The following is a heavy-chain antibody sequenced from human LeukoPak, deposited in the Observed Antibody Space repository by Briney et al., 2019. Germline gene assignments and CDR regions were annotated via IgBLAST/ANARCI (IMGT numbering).Heavy chain of an antibody. V-gene: IGHV4-39*01. CDR1: GGSISGSGYY. J-gene: IGHJ4*02. CDR3: AGYNFYYFDY. D-gene: IGHD5-24*01. CDR2: IYYSGTT. Sequence: PSETLSLTCTVSGGSISGSGYYWGWIRQPPGKGLEWIGSIYYSGTTYYNPSLESRVTISVDTSDNQFSLKLTSVTAADSAVYFCAGYNFYYFDYWGQGTLVTASS.